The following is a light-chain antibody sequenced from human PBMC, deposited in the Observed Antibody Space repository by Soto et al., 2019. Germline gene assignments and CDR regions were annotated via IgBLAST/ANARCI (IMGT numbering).Light chain of an antibody. J-gene: IGKJ4*01. CDR3: QQSYNTSLT. CDR2: AAS. Sequence: DIQMTQSPSSLSASVGDRITITCRASQNVGSYLSWYQQRSGEAPTRLIYAASKLQSGVSSRFSGSGSGTDFTLTISSLQPEDFATYFCQQSYNTSLTFGGGTVVEI. CDR1: QNVGSY. V-gene: IGKV1-39*01.